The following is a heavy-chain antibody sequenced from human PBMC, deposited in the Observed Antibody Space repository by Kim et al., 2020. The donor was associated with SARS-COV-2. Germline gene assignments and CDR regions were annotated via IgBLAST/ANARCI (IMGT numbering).Heavy chain of an antibody. CDR2: ISDSGGST. CDR1: GFTFSSYA. J-gene: IGHJ4*02. V-gene: IGHV3-23*01. Sequence: GGSLRLSCAASGFTFSSYAMIWVRQAPGEGLEWVSAISDSGGSTYYADSVKGRFTISRDNSKNTLYLQMNSLRAEDTAVYYCAKASMSGSYYGDFDHWGQGNLVTVSS. D-gene: IGHD1-26*01. CDR3: AKASMSGSYYGDFDH.